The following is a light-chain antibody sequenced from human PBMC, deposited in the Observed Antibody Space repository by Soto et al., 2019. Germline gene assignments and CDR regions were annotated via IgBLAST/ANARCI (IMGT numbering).Light chain of an antibody. Sequence: QSVLTQPPSASGAPGRRVTISCSGSNSNIGRDNVYWYQHLPGTTPKLLIYRNNQRPSGVPDRFSGFKSGTSASLAISGLRSEDESDYYCAAWDDSLSGVVFGGGTKLTVL. V-gene: IGLV1-47*01. CDR2: RNN. CDR1: NSNIGRDN. J-gene: IGLJ2*01. CDR3: AAWDDSLSGVV.